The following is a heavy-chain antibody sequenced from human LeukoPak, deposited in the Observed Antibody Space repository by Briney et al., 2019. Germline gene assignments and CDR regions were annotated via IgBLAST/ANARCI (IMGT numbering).Heavy chain of an antibody. D-gene: IGHD5-12*01. J-gene: IGHJ4*02. CDR2: IGGSGIGT. CDR3: AKGYSGYDSDFDY. V-gene: IGHV3-23*01. Sequence: GGSLRFSCAASGFTFSSYDMSWVREAPGKGLEWVSAIGGSGIGTYYADSVKGRFTISRDNSKTTLYLQMNSLRAEDTAVYYCAKGYSGYDSDFDYWGQGTLVTVSS. CDR1: GFTFSSYD.